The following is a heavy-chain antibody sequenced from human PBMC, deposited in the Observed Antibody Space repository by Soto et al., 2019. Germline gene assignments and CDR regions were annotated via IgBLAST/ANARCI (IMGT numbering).Heavy chain of an antibody. CDR1: GFTFSSYG. CDR3: AKDANERIIDY. V-gene: IGHV3-30*18. CDR2: ISYDGSNK. J-gene: IGHJ4*02. D-gene: IGHD1-1*01. Sequence: QVQLVESGGGVVQPGRSLRLSCAASGFTFSSYGMHWVRQAPGKGLEWVAVISYDGSNKYYADSVKGRFTISRDNSKNPLYLQMNSLRAEDTAVYYCAKDANERIIDYWGQGTLVTVSS.